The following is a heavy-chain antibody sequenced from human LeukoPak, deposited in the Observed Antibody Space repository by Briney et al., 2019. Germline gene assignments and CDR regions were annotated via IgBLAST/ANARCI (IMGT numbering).Heavy chain of an antibody. V-gene: IGHV1-18*01. CDR2: IGAYNGNT. J-gene: IGHJ4*02. CDR3: ARAAWNGGSYLQLDY. Sequence: ASVKVSCKASGYTFTSYGISWVRQAPGQGLEWMGWIGAYNGNTNYAQKLQGRVTMTTDTSTSTAYMGLRSLRSDDTAVYYCARAAWNGGSYLQLDYWGQGTLVTVSS. D-gene: IGHD1-26*01. CDR1: GYTFTSYG.